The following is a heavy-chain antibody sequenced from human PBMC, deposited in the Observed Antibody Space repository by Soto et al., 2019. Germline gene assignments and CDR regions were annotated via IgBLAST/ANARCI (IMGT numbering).Heavy chain of an antibody. D-gene: IGHD1-26*01. CDR3: AREGSVGWFDP. V-gene: IGHV3-7*01. Sequence: EVQLVESGGGLVQPGGSLRLSCAASGFTFSSYWMSWFRQAPGKGLEWVANIKQDGSEKYYVDSVKGRFTISRDNAKNSLYLQMNSLRAEDTAVYYCAREGSVGWFDPWGQGTLVTVST. CDR2: IKQDGSEK. J-gene: IGHJ5*02. CDR1: GFTFSSYW.